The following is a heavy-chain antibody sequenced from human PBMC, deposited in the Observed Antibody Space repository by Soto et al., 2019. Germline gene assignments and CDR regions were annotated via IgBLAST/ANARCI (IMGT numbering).Heavy chain of an antibody. CDR2: IYYSGST. V-gene: IGHV4-30-4*02. CDR1: GGSISSGDYY. CDR3: ARDRPYGGYIGL. Sequence: SETLSLTCTVSGGSISSGDYYWSWIRQPPGKGLEWIGSIYYSGSTYYNPSLKSRVTISVDTSKNQFSLKLSSVTAADTAVYYCARDRPYGGYIGLWGQGTLVTVSS. D-gene: IGHD5-12*01. J-gene: IGHJ4*02.